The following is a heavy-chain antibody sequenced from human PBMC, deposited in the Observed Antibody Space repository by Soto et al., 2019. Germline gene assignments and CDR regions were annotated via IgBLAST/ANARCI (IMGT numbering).Heavy chain of an antibody. J-gene: IGHJ6*03. CDR1: GGTFSSYT. V-gene: IGHV1-69*02. CDR3: AVYYYGSGSYLTVYYYYMDV. Sequence: SVKVSCKASGGTFSSYTISWVRQAPGQGLEWIGRIIPILGIANYAQKFQGRVTITADKSTSTAYMELSSLRSEDTAVYYFAVYYYGSGSYLTVYYYYMDVWGKGTTVTVSS. CDR2: IIPILGIA. D-gene: IGHD3-10*01.